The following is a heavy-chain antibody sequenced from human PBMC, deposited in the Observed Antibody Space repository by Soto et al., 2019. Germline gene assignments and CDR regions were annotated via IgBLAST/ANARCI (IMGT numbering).Heavy chain of an antibody. CDR3: ARENNWNALDY. Sequence: PSETLSLTCAVSGGSISTYAWSWIRQPPGKGLEWIGHIYSSGATNYNPSLKSRVTISVDTSKKQFSLKLSSVTAADTAVYYCARENNWNALDYWGQGTLVTVSS. V-gene: IGHV4-59*13. D-gene: IGHD1-20*01. CDR2: IYSSGAT. J-gene: IGHJ4*02. CDR1: GGSISTYA.